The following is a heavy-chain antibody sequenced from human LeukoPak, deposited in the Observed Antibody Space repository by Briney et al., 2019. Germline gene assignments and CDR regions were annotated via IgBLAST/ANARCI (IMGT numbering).Heavy chain of an antibody. CDR3: ARLPDSGSYFGVRAYYFDY. Sequence: GESLKISCKGSGYSFTSYWIGWVRQMPGKGLEWMGIIYPGDSDTRYSPSFQGQVTISADKSINTAYLQWSSLKASDTAMYYCARLPDSGSYFGVRAYYFDYWGQGTLVTASS. V-gene: IGHV5-51*01. CDR1: GYSFTSYW. CDR2: IYPGDSDT. J-gene: IGHJ4*02. D-gene: IGHD1-26*01.